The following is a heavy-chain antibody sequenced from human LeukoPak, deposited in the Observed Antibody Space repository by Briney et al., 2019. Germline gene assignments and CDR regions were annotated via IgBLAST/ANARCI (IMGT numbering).Heavy chain of an antibody. CDR3: ARGHSSSYDYYFDY. Sequence: GGSLRLSCAASGFTFSSYAMSWVRQAPGKGLEWVSSISSSSSYIYYADSVKGRFTISRDNAKNSLYLQMNSLRAEDTAVYYCARGHSSSYDYYFDYWGQGTLVTVSS. CDR1: GFTFSSYA. D-gene: IGHD6-13*01. V-gene: IGHV3-21*01. J-gene: IGHJ4*02. CDR2: ISSSSSYI.